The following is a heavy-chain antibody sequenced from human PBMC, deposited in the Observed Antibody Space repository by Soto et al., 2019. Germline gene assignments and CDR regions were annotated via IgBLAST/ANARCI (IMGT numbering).Heavy chain of an antibody. CDR1: GYTFTSYY. Sequence: ASVKVSCKASGYTFTSYYMHWVRQAPGQGLEWMGIINPSGGSTSYAQKFQGRVTMTRDTSTSTVYMELSSLRSEDTAVYYCARHSDRYASSSPFDFWGQGALVTVSS. CDR3: ARHSDRYASSSPFDF. V-gene: IGHV1-46*01. D-gene: IGHD6-6*01. CDR2: INPSGGST. J-gene: IGHJ4*02.